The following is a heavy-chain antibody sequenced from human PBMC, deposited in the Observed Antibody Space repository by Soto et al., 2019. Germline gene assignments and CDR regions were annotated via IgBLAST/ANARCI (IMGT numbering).Heavy chain of an antibody. Sequence: EVQLVESGGGLVQPGRSLRLSCAASGFTFDDYAMHWVRQAPGKGLEWVSGISWHSGSIGYADSVKARFTISRDNAKNSLYLQMNSLRAEDTALYYCAKDPSAGYSSGWYYFDYWGQGTLVTVSS. D-gene: IGHD6-19*01. J-gene: IGHJ4*02. CDR2: ISWHSGSI. V-gene: IGHV3-9*01. CDR1: GFTFDDYA. CDR3: AKDPSAGYSSGWYYFDY.